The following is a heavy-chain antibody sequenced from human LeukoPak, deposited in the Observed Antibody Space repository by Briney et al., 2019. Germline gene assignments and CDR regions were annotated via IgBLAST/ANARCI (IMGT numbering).Heavy chain of an antibody. CDR1: GGSFSGYY. Sequence: SETLSLTCAVYGGSFSGYYWSWIRQPPGKGLEWIGEINHSGSTNYNPSLKSRVTISVDTSKNQFSLKLSSVTAADTAVYYCASLSPVVAATTVTDYWGQGTLVTVSS. V-gene: IGHV4-34*01. J-gene: IGHJ4*02. D-gene: IGHD2-15*01. CDR2: INHSGST. CDR3: ASLSPVVAATTVTDY.